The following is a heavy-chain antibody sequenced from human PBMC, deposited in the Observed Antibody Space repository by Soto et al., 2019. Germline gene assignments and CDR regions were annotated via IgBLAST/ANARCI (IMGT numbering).Heavy chain of an antibody. J-gene: IGHJ4*02. D-gene: IGHD1-7*01. V-gene: IGHV3-72*01. CDR1: GFTFSDDY. CDR3: TRCITGTTSADY. CDR2: SRDKGNSYST. Sequence: EVQLVESGGGWVQPGGSLRLSCAGSGFTFSDDYIDWVRQAPGKGLEWVGRSRDKGNSYSTDYAASVKGRFTISRDASKNSLSLQMNSLKTEDTALYYCTRCITGTTSADYCGQGTLVTVSS.